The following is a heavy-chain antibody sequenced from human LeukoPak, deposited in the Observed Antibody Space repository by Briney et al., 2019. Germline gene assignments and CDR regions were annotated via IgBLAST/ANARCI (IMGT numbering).Heavy chain of an antibody. CDR2: IYTSGST. CDR3: PIEGMEGMDV. Sequence: SETLSLTCTVSGGSISSGSYYWSWIRQPAGKGLEWIGRIYTSGSTNYNPSLKSRVTISVDTSKNQFSLKLSSVTAADTAVYYCPIEGMEGMDVWGKGTTVTVSS. J-gene: IGHJ6*03. CDR1: GGSISSGSYY. D-gene: IGHD1-1*01. V-gene: IGHV4-61*02.